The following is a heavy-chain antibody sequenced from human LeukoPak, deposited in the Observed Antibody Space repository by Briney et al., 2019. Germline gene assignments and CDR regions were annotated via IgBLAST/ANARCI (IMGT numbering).Heavy chain of an antibody. J-gene: IGHJ5*02. D-gene: IGHD3-22*01. CDR3: ARNLITMNYNWFDP. V-gene: IGHV4-59*01. CDR1: GGSISSYY. CDR2: IYYSGST. Sequence: SETLSLTCTVSGGSISSYYWSWIRQPPGKGLEWIGYIYYSGSTNYNPSLKSRVTISVDTSKNQFSLKLSSVTAADTAVYYCARNLITMNYNWFDPWGQGNLVTVSS.